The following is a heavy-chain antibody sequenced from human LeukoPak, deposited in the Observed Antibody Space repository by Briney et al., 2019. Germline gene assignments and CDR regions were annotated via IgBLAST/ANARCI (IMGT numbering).Heavy chain of an antibody. CDR3: ARERRFGESLVFDY. J-gene: IGHJ4*02. CDR1: GYTFTGYY. D-gene: IGHD3-10*01. Sequence: GASVKVSCKASGYTFTGYYMHWVRQAPGQGLEWMGRINPNSGGTNYAQKFRGRVTMTRDTSISTAYMELSRLRSDDTAVYYCARERRFGESLVFDYWGQGTLVTVSS. V-gene: IGHV1-2*06. CDR2: INPNSGGT.